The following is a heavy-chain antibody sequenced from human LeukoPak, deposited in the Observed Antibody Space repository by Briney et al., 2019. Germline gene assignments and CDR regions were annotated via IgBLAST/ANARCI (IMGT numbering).Heavy chain of an antibody. CDR1: GFTFSSYS. V-gene: IGHV3-48*04. CDR2: ISSSSSTI. J-gene: IGHJ4*02. CDR3: ATGEDYGLRADY. Sequence: PGGSLRLSCAASGFTFSSYSMNWVRQAPGKGLEWVSYISSSSSTIYYADSVKGRFTISRDNAKNSLYLQMSSLRVEDTAVYYCATGEDYGLRADYWGQGTLVTVSS. D-gene: IGHD4-17*01.